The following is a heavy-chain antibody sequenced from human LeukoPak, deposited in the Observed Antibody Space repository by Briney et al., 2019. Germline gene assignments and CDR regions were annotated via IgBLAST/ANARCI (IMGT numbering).Heavy chain of an antibody. Sequence: SETLSLTCTVSGGSISSYYWSWIRQPAGKGLEWIGRIYTSGSTNYNPSLKSRVTMSVDTSKNQFSLKLSSVTAADTAVYYCARDLGQGYYDSSGDRDAFDIWGQGTIVTVSS. D-gene: IGHD3-22*01. CDR2: IYTSGST. J-gene: IGHJ3*02. V-gene: IGHV4-4*07. CDR3: ARDLGQGYYDSSGDRDAFDI. CDR1: GGSISSYY.